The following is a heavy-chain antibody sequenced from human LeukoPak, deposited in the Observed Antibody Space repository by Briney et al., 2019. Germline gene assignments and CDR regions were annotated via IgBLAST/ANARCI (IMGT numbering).Heavy chain of an antibody. Sequence: GGPLRLSCAASGFTFSSYAMSWVRQAPGKGLEWVSAISGSGGSTYYADSVKGRFTISRDNSKNTLYLQMNSLRAEDTAVYYCAKLGRYYDSSGYSDRFDYWGQGTLVTVSS. D-gene: IGHD3-22*01. CDR2: ISGSGGST. J-gene: IGHJ4*02. CDR3: AKLGRYYDSSGYSDRFDY. CDR1: GFTFSSYA. V-gene: IGHV3-23*01.